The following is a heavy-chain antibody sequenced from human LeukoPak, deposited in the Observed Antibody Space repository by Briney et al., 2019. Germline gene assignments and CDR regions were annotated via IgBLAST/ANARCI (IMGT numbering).Heavy chain of an antibody. V-gene: IGHV4-61*02. D-gene: IGHD3-22*01. Sequence: SETLSLTCTVSGGSISSSNYSWNWIRQPAGKGLEWIGRFYTSGTTNYNPSLKSRVTMSIDTSKNQFSLKLSSVTAADTAVYYCARRWNYDSRNDAFDIWGQGTMVTVSS. J-gene: IGHJ3*02. CDR1: GGSISSSNYS. CDR2: FYTSGTT. CDR3: ARRWNYDSRNDAFDI.